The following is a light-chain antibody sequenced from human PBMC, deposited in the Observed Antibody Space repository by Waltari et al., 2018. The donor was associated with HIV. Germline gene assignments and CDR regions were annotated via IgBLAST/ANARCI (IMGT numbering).Light chain of an antibody. J-gene: IGKJ4*01. CDR2: AAS. CDR1: QIIGNY. Sequence: DIQMTQSPSSLSASVGDRVTMTCRASQIIGNYLNWYQHIPGKAPKLLIFAASVLYTGVPSRFSGAGSGSDFTHTISSLQAEDFATYYCQQSFDTLLLSFGGGTRVE. V-gene: IGKV1-39*01. CDR3: QQSFDTLLLS.